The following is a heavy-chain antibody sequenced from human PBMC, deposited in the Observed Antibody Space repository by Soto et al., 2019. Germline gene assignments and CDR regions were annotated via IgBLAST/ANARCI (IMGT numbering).Heavy chain of an antibody. CDR2: INSDGSST. Sequence: GGSLRLSCAASGFTFSSYWMHWVRQAPGKGLVWVSRINSDGSSTSYADSVKGRFTISRDNAKNTLYLQMNSLRAEDTAVYYCARGARRVNYDILTGSRAGHWYFDLWGRGTLVTVSS. V-gene: IGHV3-74*01. D-gene: IGHD3-9*01. J-gene: IGHJ2*01. CDR1: GFTFSSYW. CDR3: ARGARRVNYDILTGSRAGHWYFDL.